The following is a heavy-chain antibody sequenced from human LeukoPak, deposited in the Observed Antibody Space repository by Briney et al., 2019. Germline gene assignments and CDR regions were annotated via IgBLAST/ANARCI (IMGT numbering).Heavy chain of an antibody. J-gene: IGHJ4*02. V-gene: IGHV3-30*04. D-gene: IGHD3-10*01. CDR2: ISYDGSNK. CDR3: ARGAFGEFQVYYFDY. Sequence: GGSLRLSCAASGFTFSSYAMHWVRPAPGKGLEWVAVISYDGSNKYYADSVKGRFTISRDNSKNTLYLQMNSLRAEDTAVYYCARGAFGEFQVYYFDYWGQGTLVTVSS. CDR1: GFTFSSYA.